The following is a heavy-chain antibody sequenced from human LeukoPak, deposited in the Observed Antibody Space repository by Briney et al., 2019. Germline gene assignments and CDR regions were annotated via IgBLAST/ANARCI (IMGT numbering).Heavy chain of an antibody. V-gene: IGHV4-38-2*02. D-gene: IGHD1-26*01. Sequence: SDTLSLTCTVSGYSISSGYYWGWIRQPPGKGLEWIGSIYHSGSTYYNPSLKSRVTISVDTSKNQFSLKLSSVTAADTAVYYCARDSGSYKDDAFDIWGQGTMVTVSS. CDR1: GYSISSGYY. J-gene: IGHJ3*02. CDR3: ARDSGSYKDDAFDI. CDR2: IYHSGST.